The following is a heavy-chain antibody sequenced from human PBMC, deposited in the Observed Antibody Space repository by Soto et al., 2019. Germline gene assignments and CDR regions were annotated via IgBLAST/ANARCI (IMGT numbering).Heavy chain of an antibody. Sequence: GGSLRLSSTASGFTFNTYGMHWFRQAPGKGLMWVSRINSGGGATAYADSVKGRFTISRDNARNTLYLQMNGLRAEDTALYYCARWFTYGNFDYFDYWGQGTQVTVSS. CDR1: GFTFNTYG. CDR2: INSGGGAT. J-gene: IGHJ4*02. CDR3: ARWFTYGNFDYFDY. D-gene: IGHD3-10*01. V-gene: IGHV3-74*01.